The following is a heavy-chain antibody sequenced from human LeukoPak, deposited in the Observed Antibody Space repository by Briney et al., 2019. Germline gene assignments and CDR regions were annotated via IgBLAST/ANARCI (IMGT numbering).Heavy chain of an antibody. CDR1: GGSFSGYY. Sequence: PSETLSLTCAVYGGSFSGYYWSWIRQPPGKGLEWIGEINHSGSTNYNPSLKSRVTISVDTSKNQFSLKLSSVTAADTAVYYCAREPRSHYYYYYYMDVWGKGTTVTVSS. CDR3: AREPRSHYYYYYYMDV. D-gene: IGHD1-14*01. CDR2: INHSGST. V-gene: IGHV4-34*01. J-gene: IGHJ6*03.